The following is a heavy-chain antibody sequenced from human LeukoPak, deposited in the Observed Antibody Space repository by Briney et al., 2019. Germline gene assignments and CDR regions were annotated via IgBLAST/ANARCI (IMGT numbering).Heavy chain of an antibody. J-gene: IGHJ4*02. Sequence: GGSLRLSCAASGFTFRSYWMHWVRQAPGKGLVWVAVISYDGSNKYYADSVKGRFTISRDNSKNTLYLQMNSLRAEDTAVYYCARDLEGIADWWGQGTLVTVSS. V-gene: IGHV3-30*03. CDR2: ISYDGSNK. CDR1: GFTFRSYW. CDR3: ARDLEGIADW. D-gene: IGHD6-13*01.